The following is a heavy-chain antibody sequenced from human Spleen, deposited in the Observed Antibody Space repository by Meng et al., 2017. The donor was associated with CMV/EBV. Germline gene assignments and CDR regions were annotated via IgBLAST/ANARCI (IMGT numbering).Heavy chain of an antibody. J-gene: IGHJ4*02. Sequence: SVKVSCKTSGYPFTSYGISWVRQAPGQGLEWMGGIIPLVGAANYAQRLQGRVTISADESTSTVYMELSSLTSEDAAVYYCAREGPDRAVENWGQGTLVTVSS. CDR2: IIPLVGAA. D-gene: IGHD6-19*01. CDR1: GYPFTSYG. V-gene: IGHV1-69*13. CDR3: AREGPDRAVEN.